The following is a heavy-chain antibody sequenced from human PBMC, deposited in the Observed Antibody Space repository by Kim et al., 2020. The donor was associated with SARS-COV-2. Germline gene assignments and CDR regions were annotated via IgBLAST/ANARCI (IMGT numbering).Heavy chain of an antibody. CDR3: ARDLLDYYDSSGYYLFDY. CDR1: GGTFSSYA. D-gene: IGHD3-22*01. Sequence: SVKVSCKASGGTFSSYAISWVRQAPGQGLEWMGGIIPIFGTANYAQKFQGRVTITADESTSTAYMELSSLRSEDTAVYYCARDLLDYYDSSGYYLFDYWGQGTLVTVSS. CDR2: IIPIFGTA. V-gene: IGHV1-69*13. J-gene: IGHJ4*02.